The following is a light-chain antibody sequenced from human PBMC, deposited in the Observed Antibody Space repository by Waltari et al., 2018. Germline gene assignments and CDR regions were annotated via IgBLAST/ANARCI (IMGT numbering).Light chain of an antibody. V-gene: IGKV1-5*03. CDR1: QSIDRW. Sequence: DIQVTQSPSTLSASVGDRVTITCRASQSIDRWLAWYQQKPGKAPKLLIYKTSSLESWVPSRFSGSGYGTEFTLTISSLQPDDFATYYCQQYKSYRTFGQGTKVEIK. CDR2: KTS. J-gene: IGKJ1*01. CDR3: QQYKSYRT.